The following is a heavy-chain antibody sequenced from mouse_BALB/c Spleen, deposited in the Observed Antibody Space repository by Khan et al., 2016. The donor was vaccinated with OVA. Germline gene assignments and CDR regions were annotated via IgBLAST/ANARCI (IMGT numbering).Heavy chain of an antibody. CDR1: GYTFTGYS. D-gene: IGHD1-2*01. CDR3: ARDVHDYGGRGAVGY. Sequence: QVQLKQSGAELARPGASVKMSCKASGYTFTGYSMHWIKQRPGQGLEWIGYISPSNAYTNYNQKFKDKATLTADKSSSTAYMQLSSLTSEDSAVFCGARDVHDYGGRGAVGYWGQGTSVTVSS. CDR2: ISPSNAYT. V-gene: IGHV1-4*01. J-gene: IGHJ4*01.